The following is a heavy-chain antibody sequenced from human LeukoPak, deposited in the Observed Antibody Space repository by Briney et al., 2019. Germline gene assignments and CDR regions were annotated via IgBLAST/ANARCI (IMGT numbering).Heavy chain of an antibody. D-gene: IGHD6-19*01. J-gene: IGHJ4*02. CDR2: ISGSGGST. CDR3: ANNGGVAVAGSFDY. V-gene: IGHV3-23*01. CDR1: GFTFSSYA. Sequence: GGSLRLSCAASGFTFSSYAMSWVRQAPGKGLEWVSTISGSGGSTYYADSVKGRFTISRDNSKNTLYLQMNSLRAEDTAVYYCANNGGVAVAGSFDYWGRGTLVTVSS.